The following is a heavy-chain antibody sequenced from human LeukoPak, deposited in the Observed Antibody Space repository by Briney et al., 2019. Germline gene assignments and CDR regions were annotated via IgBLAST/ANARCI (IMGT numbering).Heavy chain of an antibody. CDR2: ISSSSSTI. CDR3: AREGEWLA. CDR1: GFTFNNYA. J-gene: IGHJ5*02. Sequence: GGSLRLSCAASGFTFNNYAIHWVRQAPGKGLEWVSYISSSSSTIYYADSVKGRFTISRDNAKNSLYLQMNSLRAEDTAVYYCAREGEWLAWGQGTLVTVSS. D-gene: IGHD6-19*01. V-gene: IGHV3-48*04.